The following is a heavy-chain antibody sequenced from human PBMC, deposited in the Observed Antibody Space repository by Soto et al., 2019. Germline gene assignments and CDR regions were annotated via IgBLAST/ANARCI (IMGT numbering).Heavy chain of an antibody. CDR2: ISAYNGNT. J-gene: IGHJ4*02. CDR1: GYTFTSYG. V-gene: IGHV1-18*01. CDR3: ARDRGTMVRGVIRPFDY. Sequence: QVQLVQSGAEVKKPGASVKVFCKASGYTFTSYGISWVRQAPGQGLEWMGWISAYNGNTNYAQKLQGRVTMTTDTSTSTAYMELRSLRSDDTAVYYCARDRGTMVRGVIRPFDYWGQGTLVTVSS. D-gene: IGHD3-10*01.